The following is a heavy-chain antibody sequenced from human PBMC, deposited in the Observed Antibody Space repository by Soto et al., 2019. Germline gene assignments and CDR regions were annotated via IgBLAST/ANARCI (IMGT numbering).Heavy chain of an antibody. V-gene: IGHV3-7*01. CDR2: INQDGSEK. CDR1: GCPFSSSW. CDR3: ARNYVAD. J-gene: IGHJ4*02. Sequence: GGSLILSCAASGCPFSSSWLSWVRQAPGKGLEWVANINQDGSEKYYVDSVLGRFTISRDNAKNSLYLQMNSLRAEDTAAYYCARNYVADWGQGTPVTVSS. D-gene: IGHD3-16*01.